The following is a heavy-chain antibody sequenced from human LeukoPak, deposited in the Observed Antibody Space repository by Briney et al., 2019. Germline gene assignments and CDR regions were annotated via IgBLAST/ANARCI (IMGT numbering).Heavy chain of an antibody. V-gene: IGHV1-8*01. J-gene: IGHJ4*02. D-gene: IGHD2-8*02. CDR3: ASNPPRTGDFNY. Sequence: ASVKVSCKTSGYTFTNYDINWVRQATGQGLEWMGWTSLNNGNTGYVQKFQGRVTMTRDTSINTAYMELSSLRSEDTAVYYCASNPPRTGDFNYWGQGARVTASS. CDR1: GYTFTNYD. CDR2: TSLNNGNT.